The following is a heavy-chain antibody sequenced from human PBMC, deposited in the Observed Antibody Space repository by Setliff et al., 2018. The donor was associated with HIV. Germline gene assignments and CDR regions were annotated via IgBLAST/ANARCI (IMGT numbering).Heavy chain of an antibody. CDR3: ARMGAARPLYYYGMDV. CDR2: SYHSGSP. CDR1: RGSLSSGGYY. V-gene: IGHV4-31*02. J-gene: IGHJ6*02. Sequence: SETLSLTCSVFRGSLSSGGYYWSWIRQHPGEGLEWIGYSYHSGSPSYNPSLKSRTTISVDTSKNEFSLKLSSVTAADTAVYYCARMGAARPLYYYGMDVWGRGTTVTVSS. D-gene: IGHD6-6*01.